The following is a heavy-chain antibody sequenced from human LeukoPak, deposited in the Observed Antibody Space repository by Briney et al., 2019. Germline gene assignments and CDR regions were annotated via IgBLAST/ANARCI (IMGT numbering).Heavy chain of an antibody. V-gene: IGHV3-23*01. D-gene: IGHD4-17*01. J-gene: IGHJ4*02. CDR2: LSGSGGST. CDR1: GFTFSSYV. Sequence: GGSLRLSCAASGFTFSSYVMGWVRQAPGKGLEWVSALSGSGGSTYYADSVRGRFTISRDNSKSTLYLQMHSLRAEDTAIYYCAKNFYGDYNVFLDYWGQGTLVTVSS. CDR3: AKNFYGDYNVFLDY.